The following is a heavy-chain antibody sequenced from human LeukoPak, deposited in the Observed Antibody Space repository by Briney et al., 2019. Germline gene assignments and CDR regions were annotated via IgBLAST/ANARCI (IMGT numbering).Heavy chain of an antibody. J-gene: IGHJ3*02. V-gene: IGHV4-30-2*01. Sequence: SETLSLTCTVSDGSISSGGYYWSWIRQPPGKGLEWIGYIYHSGSTYYNPSLKSRVTISVDRSKNQFSLKLSSVTAADTAVYYCARLYYYGSGMFSAFDIWGQGTVVTVSS. D-gene: IGHD3-10*01. CDR3: ARLYYYGSGMFSAFDI. CDR2: IYHSGST. CDR1: DGSISSGGYY.